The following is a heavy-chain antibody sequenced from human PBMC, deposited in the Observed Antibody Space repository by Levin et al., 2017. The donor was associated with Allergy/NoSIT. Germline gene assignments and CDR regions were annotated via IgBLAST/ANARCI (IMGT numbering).Heavy chain of an antibody. V-gene: IGHV3-66*01. CDR2: MYSGGTT. Sequence: GGSLRLSCVASGFTVSSSYMSWVRQAPGKGLEWVSCMYSGGTTVNADSVKGRFTFSRDSAKNTLYLQMNSLRAEDSAVYYCAREGPLHKFDRNGMGDALDVWGQGTVVSVSA. J-gene: IGHJ3*01. CDR3: AREGPLHKFDRNGMGDALDV. CDR1: GFTVSSSY. D-gene: IGHD3-22*01.